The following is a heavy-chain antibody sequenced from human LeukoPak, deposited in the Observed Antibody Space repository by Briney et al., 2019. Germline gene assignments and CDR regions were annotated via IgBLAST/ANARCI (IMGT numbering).Heavy chain of an antibody. J-gene: IGHJ4*02. CDR3: ARIRPSYGDYFDY. Sequence: SGPTLVKPTQTLTLTCTFSGFSLRTRGMRVSWIRQPPGKALEWLSRIDWDDDKFYSTSLKTRLTISKDTSKNQVVLTMTNMDPVDTATYYCARIRPSYGDYFDYWGQGTLVTVSS. V-gene: IGHV2-70*04. D-gene: IGHD4-17*01. CDR1: GFSLRTRGMR. CDR2: IDWDDDK.